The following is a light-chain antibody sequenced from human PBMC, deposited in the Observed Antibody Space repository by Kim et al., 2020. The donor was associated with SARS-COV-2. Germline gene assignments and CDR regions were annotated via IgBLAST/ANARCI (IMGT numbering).Light chain of an antibody. V-gene: IGLV3-1*01. Sequence: VSPGQTASITYSRDKFGDKYASWYQQKPGQSPVVVIYQDNKRPSGIPERFSGSSSGNTASLTISETQAMDEADYYCQAWDSNPVVFGGGTQLTVL. J-gene: IGLJ2*01. CDR3: QAWDSNPVV. CDR1: KFGDKY. CDR2: QDN.